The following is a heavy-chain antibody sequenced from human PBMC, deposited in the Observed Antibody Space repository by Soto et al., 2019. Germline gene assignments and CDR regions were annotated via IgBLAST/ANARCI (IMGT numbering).Heavy chain of an antibody. J-gene: IGHJ4*02. D-gene: IGHD3-10*01. Sequence: SETLSLTCAVYGGSFSGYYWSWIRQSPGKGLEWIGQISDTGDTNYNPALKSRVVLSVDTSKNQFSLRLTSVTAADSAIYYCARGRATWFYAYWGQGTLVTVSS. CDR3: ARGRATWFYAY. V-gene: IGHV4-34*01. CDR2: ISDTGDT. CDR1: GGSFSGYY.